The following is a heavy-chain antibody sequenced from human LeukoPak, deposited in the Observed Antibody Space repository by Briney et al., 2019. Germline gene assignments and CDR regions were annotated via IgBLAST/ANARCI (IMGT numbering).Heavy chain of an antibody. V-gene: IGHV3-23*01. D-gene: IGHD3-22*01. J-gene: IGHJ4*02. CDR3: AKPPWGITLIVVAKYFDY. CDR2: ISSSGDST. CDR1: GFTFSSYA. Sequence: GGTLRLSCAASGFTFSSYAMSWVRQAPGKGLEWVSGISSSGDSTYYADSVKGRFTISRDNSKNTLYLQMNSLRAEDTAVYYCAKPPWGITLIVVAKYFDYWGQGTLVTVSS.